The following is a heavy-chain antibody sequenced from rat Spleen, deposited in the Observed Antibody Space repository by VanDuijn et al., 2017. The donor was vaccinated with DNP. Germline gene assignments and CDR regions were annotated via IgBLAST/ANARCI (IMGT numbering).Heavy chain of an antibody. CDR1: GFNFSDYN. V-gene: IGHV5-22*01. Sequence: EVQLVESGGGLVQPGGSLKLSCAASGFNFSDYNMAWVRQTPKKGLEWVAYISYDGRNTYYGDSVKGRFTISRDNAKSTLYLQMNSLRSEDMATYYCASWGIRAYYFDSWGQGVMVTVSS. CDR3: ASWGIRAYYFDS. D-gene: IGHD4-3*01. J-gene: IGHJ2*01. CDR2: ISYDGRNT.